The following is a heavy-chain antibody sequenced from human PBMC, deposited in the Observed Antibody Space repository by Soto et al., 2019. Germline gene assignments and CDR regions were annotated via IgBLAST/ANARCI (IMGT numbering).Heavy chain of an antibody. CDR1: GGSFSGYY. CDR2: INHSGIT. Sequence: SETLSLTCAVYGGSFSGYYWSWIRQPPGKGLEWIGEINHSGITNYNPSLKSRVTISVDTSKNQFSLKLSSVTAADTAVYYCARGRSGVGATTRYYYYYGMDVWGHGTTVTV. J-gene: IGHJ6*02. V-gene: IGHV4-34*01. CDR3: ARGRSGVGATTRYYYYYGMDV. D-gene: IGHD1-26*01.